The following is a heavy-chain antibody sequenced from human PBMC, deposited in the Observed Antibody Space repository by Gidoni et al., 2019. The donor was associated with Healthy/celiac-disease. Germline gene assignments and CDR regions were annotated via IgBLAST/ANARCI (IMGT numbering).Heavy chain of an antibody. J-gene: IGHJ4*02. V-gene: IGHV3-30-3*01. CDR3: ARGYGDYDY. D-gene: IGHD4-17*01. CDR1: GVTFSSYA. CDR2: ISYDGSNK. Sequence: QVQLVESGGGVVQPGRSLRLSCAASGVTFSSYAMHWVRQAPGKGLEWVAVISYDGSNKYYADSVKGRFTISRDNSKNTLYLQMNSLRAEDTAVYYCARGYGDYDYWGQGTLVTVSS.